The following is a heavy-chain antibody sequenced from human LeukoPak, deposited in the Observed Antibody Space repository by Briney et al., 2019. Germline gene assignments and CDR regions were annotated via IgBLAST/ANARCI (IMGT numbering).Heavy chain of an antibody. V-gene: IGHV4-30-2*01. CDR3: ARALSGGGHAFDI. Sequence: PSQTLSLTCTVSGGSISSGNYYWSWTRQPPGKGLEWIGYMHQSGNTDYNPSLNSRVTISIDRSKNQFSLILTSVTAADTAVYYCARALSGGGHAFDIWGQGTMVTVSS. J-gene: IGHJ3*02. CDR2: MHQSGNT. CDR1: GGSISSGNYY. D-gene: IGHD1-26*01.